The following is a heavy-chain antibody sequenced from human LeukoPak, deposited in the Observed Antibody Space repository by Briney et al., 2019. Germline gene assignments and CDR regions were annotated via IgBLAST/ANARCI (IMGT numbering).Heavy chain of an antibody. D-gene: IGHD3-22*01. CDR1: GGTFGSYS. V-gene: IGHV1-69*04. J-gene: IGHJ4*02. CDR2: IIPIIGLA. Sequence: SLKVSCKASGGTFGSYSISWVRPEPGQGLEWMGRIIPIIGLANSSQQFLGIATITADKSTSTAYMELSSQRSEDTAVYYCASDGVDYDGSSGSSQFHYWGQGTLVTVSS. CDR3: ASDGVDYDGSSGSSQFHY.